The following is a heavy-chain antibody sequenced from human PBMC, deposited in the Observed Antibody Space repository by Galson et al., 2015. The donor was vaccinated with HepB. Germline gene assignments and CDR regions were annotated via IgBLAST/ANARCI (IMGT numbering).Heavy chain of an antibody. V-gene: IGHV3-7*03. J-gene: IGHJ4*02. CDR1: GFIFSNYW. CDR2: IKQDGTEK. Sequence: SLRLSCAASGFIFSNYWMHWVRQDPGKGLEWMANIKQDGTEKNYVDSVKGRFTIARDNAKNSLYLQMNSLRAEDTAVYYCATLSSSWGGDYWGQGALVTVSS. CDR3: ATLSSSWGGDY. D-gene: IGHD6-13*01.